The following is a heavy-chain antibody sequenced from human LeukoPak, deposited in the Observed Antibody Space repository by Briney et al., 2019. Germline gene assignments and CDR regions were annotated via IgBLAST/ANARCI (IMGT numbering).Heavy chain of an antibody. V-gene: IGHV1-69*01. CDR1: GGTFSSYA. D-gene: IGHD2-2*01. Sequence: SVKVSCKASGGTFSSYAISWVRQAPGQGLEWMGGIIPIFGTANYAQTCQGRVTITADVSTSTAYMELSSLRSEDTAVYYWARDLCYCSSTSCCSGWFDPWGQGTLVTVSS. J-gene: IGHJ5*02. CDR2: IIPIFGTA. CDR3: ARDLCYCSSTSCCSGWFDP.